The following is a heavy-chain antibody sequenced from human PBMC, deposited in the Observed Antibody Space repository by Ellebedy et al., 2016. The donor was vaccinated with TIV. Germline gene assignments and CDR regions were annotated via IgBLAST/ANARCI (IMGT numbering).Heavy chain of an antibody. J-gene: IGHJ6*03. CDR1: GGSITGYY. V-gene: IGHV4-59*01. Sequence: SETLSLTCTVSGGSITGYYWSWIRQPPEKGLEYIGYIYSSGSSHYNPSLKSRVTFSVDTSKNQFSLNVTSVTAADTAVYFCARGGAYFYYYMDVWGKGTTVTVSS. CDR2: IYSSGSS. CDR3: ARGGAYFYYYMDV. D-gene: IGHD3-16*01.